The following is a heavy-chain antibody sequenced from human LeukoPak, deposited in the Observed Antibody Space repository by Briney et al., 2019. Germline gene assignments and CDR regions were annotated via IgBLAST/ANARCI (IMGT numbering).Heavy chain of an antibody. CDR2: ISGSGGST. Sequence: PGGSLRLSRAASGFTFSSYAKSWVRQAPGKGLEWVSAISGSGGSTYYADSVKGRFTISRGNSKNTLFLQMNSLRAEDTAVYYCAKARSYYYYGLDVWGQGTTVTVSS. J-gene: IGHJ6*02. V-gene: IGHV3-23*01. CDR3: AKARSYYYYGLDV. CDR1: GFTFSSYA.